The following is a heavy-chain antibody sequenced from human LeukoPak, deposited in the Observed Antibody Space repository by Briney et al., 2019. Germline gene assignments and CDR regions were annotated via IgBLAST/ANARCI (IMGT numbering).Heavy chain of an antibody. Sequence: GGSLRLSCTASGFTFGDYAMSWVRQAPGKGLEWVGFIRSKAYGGTTEYAASVKGRFTISRDDSKSIAYLQMNSLKTEDTAVYYCTTYTIPPYYYYYMDVWGKGTTATVS. V-gene: IGHV3-49*04. CDR3: TTYTIPPYYYYYMDV. CDR2: IRSKAYGGTT. CDR1: GFTFGDYA. J-gene: IGHJ6*03. D-gene: IGHD3-3*01.